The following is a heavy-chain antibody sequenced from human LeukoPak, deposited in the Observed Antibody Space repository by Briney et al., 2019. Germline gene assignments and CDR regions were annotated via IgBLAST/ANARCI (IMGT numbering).Heavy chain of an antibody. CDR3: ARAPQRSYQHNWFDP. V-gene: IGHV4-34*01. CDR1: GGSFNDYY. Sequence: KPSETLSLTCAVYGGSFNDYYWNWIRQPPGKGLEWIGEINHSGSTNYNPSLKSRVTISVDTSKNQFSLKLSSVTAADTAVYYCARAPQRSYQHNWFDPWGQGTLVTVSS. CDR2: INHSGST. D-gene: IGHD2-21*01. J-gene: IGHJ5*02.